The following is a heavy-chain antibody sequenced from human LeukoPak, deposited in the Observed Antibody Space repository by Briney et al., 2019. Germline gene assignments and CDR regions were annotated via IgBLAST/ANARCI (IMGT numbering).Heavy chain of an antibody. Sequence: SETLSLTCAVYGGSFSGYYWSWIRQPPGKGLEWIGEINHSGSTNYNPSLKSRVTISVDTSKNQFPLKLSSVTAADTAVYYCARAANYDSSGYFGLYYYYYGMDVWGQGTTVTVSS. CDR3: ARAANYDSSGYFGLYYYYYGMDV. CDR2: INHSGST. CDR1: GGSFSGYY. J-gene: IGHJ6*02. D-gene: IGHD3-22*01. V-gene: IGHV4-34*01.